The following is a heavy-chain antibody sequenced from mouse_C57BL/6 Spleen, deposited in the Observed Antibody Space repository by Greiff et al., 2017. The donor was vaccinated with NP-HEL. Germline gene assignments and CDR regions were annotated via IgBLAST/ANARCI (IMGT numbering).Heavy chain of an antibody. CDR3: ARSQHYDYDQGFYAMDY. CDR1: GFTFTDYY. CDR2: IRNKANGYTT. Sequence: EVQGVESGGGLVQPGGSLSLSCAASGFTFTDYYMSWVRQPPGKALEWLGFIRNKANGYTTEYSASVKGRFTISRDNSQSILYLQMNALRAEDSATYYCARSQHYDYDQGFYAMDYWGQGTSVTVSS. D-gene: IGHD2-4*01. V-gene: IGHV7-3*01. J-gene: IGHJ4*01.